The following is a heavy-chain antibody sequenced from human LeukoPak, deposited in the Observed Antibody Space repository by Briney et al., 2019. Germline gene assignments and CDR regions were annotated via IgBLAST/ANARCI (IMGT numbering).Heavy chain of an antibody. CDR2: IYHSGSS. CDR1: GGSISSYY. V-gene: IGHV4-59*08. CDR3: ARHTWLGYFQY. J-gene: IGHJ1*01. Sequence: SETLSLTCTVSGGSISSYYWSWIRQPPGKGLEWIGYIYHSGSSDYNPSLKSRVTISVDTSRNQFSLRLSSVTAADTAVYYCARHTWLGYFQYWGQGTLAIVSS. D-gene: IGHD6-19*01.